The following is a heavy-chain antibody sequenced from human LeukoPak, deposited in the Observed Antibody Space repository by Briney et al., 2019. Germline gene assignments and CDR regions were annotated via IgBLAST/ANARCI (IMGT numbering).Heavy chain of an antibody. CDR2: IYYSGST. J-gene: IGHJ5*02. CDR1: GGSISSGDYY. Sequence: SQTLSLTCSVSGGSISSGDYYWTWIRQPPGKGLEWIGYIYYSGSTYYNPSLKSRVIISVDTSKNQFSLKLSSVTAADTAVYFCASVHCSSTSCYRFDPWGQGTLVTVSS. V-gene: IGHV4-30-4*08. CDR3: ASVHCSSTSCYRFDP. D-gene: IGHD2-2*01.